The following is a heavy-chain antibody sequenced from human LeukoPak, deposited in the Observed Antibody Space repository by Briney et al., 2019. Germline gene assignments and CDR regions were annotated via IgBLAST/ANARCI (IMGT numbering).Heavy chain of an antibody. CDR2: IYYSGST. V-gene: IGHV4-31*03. J-gene: IGHJ5*02. CDR1: GGSISSGGYY. CDR3: ARKTDYGDYGWFDP. Sequence: KPSQTLSLTCTVSGGSISSGGYYGSWIRQHPGKGLEWIGYIYYSGSTYYNPSLKSRVTISVDTSKNQFSLKLSSVTAADTAVYYCARKTDYGDYGWFDPWGQGTLVIVSS. D-gene: IGHD4-17*01.